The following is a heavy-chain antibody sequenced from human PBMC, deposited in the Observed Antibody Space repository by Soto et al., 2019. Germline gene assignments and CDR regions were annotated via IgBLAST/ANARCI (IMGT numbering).Heavy chain of an antibody. CDR3: ARDDKAARDAFDI. D-gene: IGHD6-6*01. Sequence: SVKVSCKASGGTFSSYAISWVRQAPGQWLEWMGGIIPIFGTANYAQKFQGRVTITADESTSTAYMELSSLRSEDTAVYYCARDDKAARDAFDIWGQGTMVTVSS. CDR2: IIPIFGTA. CDR1: GGTFSSYA. J-gene: IGHJ3*02. V-gene: IGHV1-69*13.